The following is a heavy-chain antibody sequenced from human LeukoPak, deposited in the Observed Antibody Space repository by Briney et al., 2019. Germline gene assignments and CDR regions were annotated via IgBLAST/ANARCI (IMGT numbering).Heavy chain of an antibody. CDR3: ARDSHRTTMIVVVIKGGTGKGWFDP. CDR2: MNPNSGNT. D-gene: IGHD3-22*01. Sequence: ASVKVSCKASGYTFTSYDINWVRQATGQGLEWMGWMNPNSGNTGYAQKFQGRVTMTRDTSTSTVYMELSSLRSEDTAVYYCARDSHRTTMIVVVIKGGTGKGWFDPWGQGTLVTVSS. CDR1: GYTFTSYD. J-gene: IGHJ5*02. V-gene: IGHV1-8*01.